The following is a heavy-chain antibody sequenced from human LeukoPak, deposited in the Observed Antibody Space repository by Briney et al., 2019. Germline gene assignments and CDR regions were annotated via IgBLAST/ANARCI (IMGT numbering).Heavy chain of an antibody. CDR3: ARAKPKNMVRGLIMRRESRYYFDY. J-gene: IGHJ4*02. D-gene: IGHD3-10*01. V-gene: IGHV3-20*04. Sequence: GGSLRLSCAASRFTFDEYGMSWVRQTAGKGLEWVSGINWNGRSIGYADSVKGRFTISRDNAKNSLYLQMNSLRAEDTAVYYCARAKPKNMVRGLIMRRESRYYFDYWGQGTLVTVSS. CDR2: INWNGRSI. CDR1: RFTFDEYG.